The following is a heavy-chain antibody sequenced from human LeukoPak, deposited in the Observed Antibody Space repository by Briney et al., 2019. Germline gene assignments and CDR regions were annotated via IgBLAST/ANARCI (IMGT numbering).Heavy chain of an antibody. Sequence: GVSLRLSCAASGFTFSSYAMSWVRHAPPKGLEGVSVLSCICGYTYYADSVKGRFTISSDNSKNTTYLQMNSLRAEDTAVYYCAKEGPHYYDSSGYSDYWGQGTLVTVSS. J-gene: IGHJ4*02. D-gene: IGHD3-22*01. CDR3: AKEGPHYYDSSGYSDY. CDR2: LSCICGYT. CDR1: GFTFSSYA. V-gene: IGHV3-23*01.